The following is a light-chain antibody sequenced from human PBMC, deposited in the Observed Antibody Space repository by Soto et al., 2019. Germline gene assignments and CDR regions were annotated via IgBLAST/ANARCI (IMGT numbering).Light chain of an antibody. J-gene: IGKJ1*01. CDR3: QQYNNWPPWT. V-gene: IGKV3-15*01. CDR1: QTVSSN. CDR2: GAS. Sequence: EIVMTQSPATLSVSPGERATLFCRASQTVSSNLAWYQQKPGQAPSLLIYGASTRATGIPARFSGSGSGTEFTLTISSLQSEDFEVYYCQQYNNWPPWTFGQGTKVDIK.